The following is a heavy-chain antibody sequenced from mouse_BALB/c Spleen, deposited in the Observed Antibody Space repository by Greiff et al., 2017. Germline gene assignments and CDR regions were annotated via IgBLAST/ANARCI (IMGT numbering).Heavy chain of an antibody. CDR2: INPYNGGT. V-gene: IGHV1-18*01. J-gene: IGHJ4*01. CDR1: GYSFTGYT. CDR3: ARGNYGYDGYAMDY. D-gene: IGHD2-2*01. Sequence: DVQLVESGPELVKPGASMKISCKASGYSFTGYTMNWVKQSHGKNLEWIGLINPYNGGTSYNQKFKGKATLTVDKSSSTAYMELLSLTSEDSAVYYCARGNYGYDGYAMDYWGQGTSVTVSS.